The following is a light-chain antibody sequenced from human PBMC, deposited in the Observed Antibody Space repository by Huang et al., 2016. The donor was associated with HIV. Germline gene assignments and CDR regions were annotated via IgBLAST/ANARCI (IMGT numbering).Light chain of an antibody. CDR2: AAS. Sequence: DIHMTQSPSSLSSSVGDRVTITCRASQDIRHYLAWYQQKPGTAPKLRISAASTLQSGVPSRFSGSGSGTDFTLTIGSLQPEDVATYYCQKYNSAPYTFGQGTKLEIK. V-gene: IGKV1-27*01. CDR1: QDIRHY. CDR3: QKYNSAPYT. J-gene: IGKJ2*01.